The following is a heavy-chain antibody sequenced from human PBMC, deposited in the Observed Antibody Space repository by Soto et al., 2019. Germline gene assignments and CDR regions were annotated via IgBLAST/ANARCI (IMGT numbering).Heavy chain of an antibody. V-gene: IGHV2-5*02. J-gene: IGHJ4*02. CDR2: IYWDDDK. D-gene: IGHD6-19*01. CDR3: AHIVVAGLGYYFAY. Sequence: QITLKESGPSLVKPTQTLTLTCTFSGFSLSSTRMAVGWIRQPPGKALEWLALIYWDDDKRYSPFLKSRLTKTKDTSKNQVVLTMSNMDPVDTARYYCAHIVVAGLGYYFAYWGQGTLVTVSS. CDR1: GFSLSSTRMA.